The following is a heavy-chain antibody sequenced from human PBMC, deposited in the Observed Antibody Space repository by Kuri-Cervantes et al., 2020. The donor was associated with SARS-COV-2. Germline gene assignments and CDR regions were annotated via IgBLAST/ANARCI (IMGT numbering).Heavy chain of an antibody. CDR2: IYYSGST. CDR3: ARLDGSSSWPSYFDY. V-gene: IGHV4-59*08. Sequence: GSLRLSCAASGFTFSSYSMNWVRQAPGKGLEWIGYIYYSGSTNYNPSLKSRVTISVDTSKNQFSLKLSSVTAADTAVYYCARLDGSSSWPSYFDYWGQGTLVTVSS. CDR1: GFTFSSYS. J-gene: IGHJ4*02. D-gene: IGHD6-13*01.